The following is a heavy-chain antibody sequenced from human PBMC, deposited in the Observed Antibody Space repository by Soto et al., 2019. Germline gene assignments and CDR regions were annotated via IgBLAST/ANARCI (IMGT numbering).Heavy chain of an antibody. V-gene: IGHV3-30-3*01. Sequence: QVQLVESGGGVVQPGRSLRLSCAASGFTFSSYAMHWVRQAPGKGLEWVAVISYDGSNKYYADSVKGRFTISRDNSKNTLYLQMNSLRAEDTAVYYCARETDCSGGSCYYCDYWGQGTLVTVSS. CDR1: GFTFSSYA. D-gene: IGHD2-15*01. CDR2: ISYDGSNK. J-gene: IGHJ4*02. CDR3: ARETDCSGGSCYYCDY.